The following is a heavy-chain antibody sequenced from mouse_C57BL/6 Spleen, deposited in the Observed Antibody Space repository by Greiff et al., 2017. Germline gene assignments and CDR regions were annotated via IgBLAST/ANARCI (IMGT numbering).Heavy chain of an antibody. CDR1: GYTFTSYD. CDR3: ARRYYGSTAWFAY. CDR2: IYPRDGST. J-gene: IGHJ3*01. V-gene: IGHV1-85*01. D-gene: IGHD1-1*01. Sequence: QVHVKQSGPELVKPGASVKLSCKASGYTFTSYDINWVKQRPGQGLEWIGWIYPRDGSTKYNEKFKGKATLTVDTSSSTAYMELHSLTSEDSAVYFCARRYYGSTAWFAYWGQGTLVTVSA.